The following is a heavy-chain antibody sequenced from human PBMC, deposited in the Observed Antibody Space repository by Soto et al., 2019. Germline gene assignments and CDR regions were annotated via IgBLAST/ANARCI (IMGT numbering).Heavy chain of an antibody. Sequence: SVKVSCKASGGTFSSYAIGWVRQAPGQGLEWMGGIIPIFGTANYAQKFQGRVTITADESTSTAYMELSSLRSEDTAVYYCARNIGDSSGYYYDGDAFDIWGQGTMVTVSS. J-gene: IGHJ3*02. CDR1: GGTFSSYA. CDR3: ARNIGDSSGYYYDGDAFDI. CDR2: IIPIFGTA. D-gene: IGHD3-22*01. V-gene: IGHV1-69*13.